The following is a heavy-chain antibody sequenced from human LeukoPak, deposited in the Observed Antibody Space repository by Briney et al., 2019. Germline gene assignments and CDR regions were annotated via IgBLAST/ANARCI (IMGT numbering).Heavy chain of an antibody. Sequence: SVKVSCKASGYTFISYDINWVRQATGQGLEWMGWMNPNSGNTGYAQKFQGRVTMTRNTSISTAYMELSSLRSEDTAVYYCARGRGIAARSRYYFDYWGQGTLVTVSS. D-gene: IGHD6-6*01. CDR3: ARGRGIAARSRYYFDY. J-gene: IGHJ4*02. V-gene: IGHV1-8*01. CDR1: GYTFISYD. CDR2: MNPNSGNT.